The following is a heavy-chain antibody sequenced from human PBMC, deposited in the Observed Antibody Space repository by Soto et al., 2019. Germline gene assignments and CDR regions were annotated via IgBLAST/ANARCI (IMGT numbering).Heavy chain of an antibody. Sequence: QVQLVQSGAEVKKPGSSVKVSCKASGGTFSSYAISWVRQAPGQGLEWMGGIIPIFGTANYAQKVQGRVTITADDSTSTAYMELSSLRSEDTAVYYCASVDRSATSHYYYYGMDVWGQGTTVTVSS. J-gene: IGHJ6*02. CDR3: ASVDRSATSHYYYYGMDV. CDR2: IIPIFGTA. V-gene: IGHV1-69*01. D-gene: IGHD1-26*01. CDR1: GGTFSSYA.